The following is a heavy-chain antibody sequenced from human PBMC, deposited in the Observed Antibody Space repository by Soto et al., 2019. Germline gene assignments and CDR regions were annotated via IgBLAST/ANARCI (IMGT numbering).Heavy chain of an antibody. D-gene: IGHD6-19*01. J-gene: IGHJ6*03. Sequence: ASVKVSCTASGYTFTSYAMHWVRQAPGQRLEWMGWINAGNGNTKYSQKFQGRVTITRDTSASTAYMELSSLRSEDTAVYYCARDLVAVAGTRGYYYYYRDVWGKGTTVTVSS. CDR1: GYTFTSYA. V-gene: IGHV1-3*01. CDR3: ARDLVAVAGTRGYYYYYRDV. CDR2: INAGNGNT.